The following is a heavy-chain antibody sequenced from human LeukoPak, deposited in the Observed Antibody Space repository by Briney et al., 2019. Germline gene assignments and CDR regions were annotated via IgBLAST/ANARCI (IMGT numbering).Heavy chain of an antibody. J-gene: IGHJ6*03. CDR2: INPNSGGT. V-gene: IGHV1-2*02. CDR1: GYTFTGYY. CDR3: ARLAEYQLLTTYYMDV. Sequence: GASVKVSCKASGYTFTGYYMHWVRQAPGQGLEWMGWINPNSGGTNYAQRFQGRVTMTTDTSTSTAYMELRSLRSDDTAVYYCARLAEYQLLTTYYMDVWGKGTTVTVSS. D-gene: IGHD2-2*01.